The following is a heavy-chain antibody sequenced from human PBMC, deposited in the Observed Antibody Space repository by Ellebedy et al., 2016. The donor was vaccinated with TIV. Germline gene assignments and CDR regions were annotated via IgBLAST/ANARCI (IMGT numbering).Heavy chain of an antibody. J-gene: IGHJ6*03. CDR1: GFTFSSYG. Sequence: GGSLRLXXAASGFTFSSYGMHWVRQAPGKGLEWVSAISGSGDSTYYVDSVKGRFTISRDNSKNTLFLQMNSLRAEDTAVYYCAKGPTTRYYYMGVWGKGTTVTVSS. D-gene: IGHD1-26*01. V-gene: IGHV3-23*01. CDR2: ISGSGDST. CDR3: AKGPTTRYYYMGV.